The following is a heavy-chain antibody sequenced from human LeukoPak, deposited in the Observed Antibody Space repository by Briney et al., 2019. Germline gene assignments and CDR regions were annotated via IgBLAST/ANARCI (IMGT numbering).Heavy chain of an antibody. CDR3: ARDLSPISGAVGIDY. V-gene: IGHV1-18*01. D-gene: IGHD6-13*01. CDR2: ISAYNGNT. CDR1: GYTFTSYG. J-gene: IGHJ4*02. Sequence: GASVKVSCKASGYTFTSYGISWVRQAPGQGLEWMGWISAYNGNTNYAQKLQGRVTMTTDTSTSTAYMELRSLRSDDTAMYYCARDLSPISGAVGIDYWGQGTLVTVSS.